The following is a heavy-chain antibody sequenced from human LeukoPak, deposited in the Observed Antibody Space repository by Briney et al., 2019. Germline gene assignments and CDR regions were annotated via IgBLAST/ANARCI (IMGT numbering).Heavy chain of an antibody. Sequence: GASVKVSCKASGYTFTSYGISWVRQAPGQGLEWMGWISAYNGNTNYAQKLQGRVTMTTDTSTSTAYMELRSLRSDDTAVYYCARGSDTALNREIYYFGIDVWGQGTTVTVSS. CDR2: ISAYNGNT. J-gene: IGHJ6*02. D-gene: IGHD5-18*01. CDR1: GYTFTSYG. V-gene: IGHV1-18*01. CDR3: ARGSDTALNREIYYFGIDV.